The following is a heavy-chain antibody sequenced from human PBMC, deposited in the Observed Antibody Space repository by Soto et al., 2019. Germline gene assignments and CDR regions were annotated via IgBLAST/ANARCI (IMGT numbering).Heavy chain of an antibody. Sequence: QLQLQESGPGLVKPSETLSLTCTVSGGSINSDNCYWGWIRQPPGKGLEWIGSIYYSGSTYYNPSLKSRVTISVDTSKNQFSLKVNSVTAADTAVYYCARLTYFYGSGSLWYFDYWGLGTLVTVSS. CDR2: IYYSGST. D-gene: IGHD3-10*01. V-gene: IGHV4-39*01. CDR3: ARLTYFYGSGSLWYFDY. CDR1: GGSINSDNCY. J-gene: IGHJ4*02.